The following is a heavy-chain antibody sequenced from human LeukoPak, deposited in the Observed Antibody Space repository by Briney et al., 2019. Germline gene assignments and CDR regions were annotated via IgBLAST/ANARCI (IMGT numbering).Heavy chain of an antibody. D-gene: IGHD3-22*01. V-gene: IGHV4-34*01. CDR1: GGSFGGYY. CDR2: INHSGST. CDR3: ARGPHYYDSSGYPRWFDY. J-gene: IGHJ4*02. Sequence: PSETLSLTCAVYGGSFGGYYWSWIRQPPGKGLEWIGEINHSGSTNYNPSLKSRATISVDTSKNQFSLKLSSVTAADTAVYYCARGPHYYDSSGYPRWFDYWGQGTLVTVSS.